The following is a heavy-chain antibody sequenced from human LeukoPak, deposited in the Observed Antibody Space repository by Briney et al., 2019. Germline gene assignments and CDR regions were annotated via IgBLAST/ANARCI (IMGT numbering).Heavy chain of an antibody. D-gene: IGHD3-22*01. V-gene: IGHV1-18*01. J-gene: IGHJ3*02. CDR2: FSAYNRHT. CDR1: GYTVTRYG. Sequence: ASVKVSCKASGYTVTRYGISWVRQAPGQGLEGMGWFSAYNRHTNYAQKLQGRVNMNTDTSTSTANMELRSLRSDDTAVYYSARGLGTMNAFDIWGQGTTVTVSS. CDR3: ARGLGTMNAFDI.